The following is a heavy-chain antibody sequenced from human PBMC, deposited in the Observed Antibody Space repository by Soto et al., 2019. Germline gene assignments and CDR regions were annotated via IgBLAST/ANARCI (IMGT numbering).Heavy chain of an antibody. J-gene: IGHJ3*02. CDR3: ARDPAEPINAFDI. CDR1: GGSISSGGYY. Sequence: SETLSLTCTVSGGSISSGGYYWSWIRQHPGKGLEWIGYIYYSGSTYYNPSLKSRVTISVDTSKNQFSLKLSSVTAADTAVYYCARDPAEPINAFDIWGQGTMVTVSS. V-gene: IGHV4-31*03. D-gene: IGHD1-26*01. CDR2: IYYSGST.